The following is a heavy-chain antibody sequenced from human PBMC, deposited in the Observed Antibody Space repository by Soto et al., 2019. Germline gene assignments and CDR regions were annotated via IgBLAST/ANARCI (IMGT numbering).Heavy chain of an antibody. CDR2: IYYSGST. J-gene: IGHJ4*02. Sequence: PSETLSLTCTVSGGSISSSSYYWGWIRQPPGKGLEWIGSIYYSGSTYYNPSLKSRVTISVDTSKNQFSLKLSSVTAADTAVYYCARRGSGSYIDYWGQGTLVTVSS. V-gene: IGHV4-39*01. CDR3: ARRGSGSYIDY. D-gene: IGHD1-26*01. CDR1: GGSISSSSYY.